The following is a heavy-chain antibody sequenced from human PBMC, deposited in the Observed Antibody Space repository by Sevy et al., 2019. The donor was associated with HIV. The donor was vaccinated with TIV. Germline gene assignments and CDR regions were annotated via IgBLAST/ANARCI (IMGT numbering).Heavy chain of an antibody. CDR2: ISSSGSTI. V-gene: IGHV3-11*01. CDR1: GFTFSDYY. CDR3: AREPHMVHDAFDI. Sequence: GGSLRLSCAASGFTFSDYYMSWIRQAPGKGLEWVSYISSSGSTIYYADSVKGRFTISGDNAKNSLYLQMNSLRAEDTAVYYYAREPHMVHDAFDIWGQGTMVNVSS. J-gene: IGHJ3*02. D-gene: IGHD3-10*01.